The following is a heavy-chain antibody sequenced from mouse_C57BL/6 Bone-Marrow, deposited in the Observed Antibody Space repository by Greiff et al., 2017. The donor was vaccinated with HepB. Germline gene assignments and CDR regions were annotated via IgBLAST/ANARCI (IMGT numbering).Heavy chain of an antibody. Sequence: VQVVESGAELARPGASVKLSCKASGYTFTSYGISWVKQRTGQGLEWIGEIYPRSGNTYYNEKFKGKATLTADKSSSTAYMELRSLTSEDSAVYFCARYGAIPRYFDYWGQGTTLTVSS. CDR1: GYTFTSYG. J-gene: IGHJ2*01. CDR3: ARYGAIPRYFDY. V-gene: IGHV1-81*01. CDR2: IYPRSGNT. D-gene: IGHD3-1*01.